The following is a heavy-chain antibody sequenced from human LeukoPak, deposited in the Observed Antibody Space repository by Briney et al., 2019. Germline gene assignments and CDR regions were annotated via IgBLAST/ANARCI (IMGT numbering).Heavy chain of an antibody. CDR2: INSDGSST. Sequence: GGSLRLSCAASGFTFSRYWMHWVRQAPGKGLVWVSRINSDGSSTSYADSVKGRFTISRDNAKNTLYLQMNSLRAEDTAVYYCARDRVVVPAAIGIDYYYMDVWGKGTTVTVSS. J-gene: IGHJ6*03. V-gene: IGHV3-74*01. CDR3: ARDRVVVPAAIGIDYYYMDV. D-gene: IGHD2-2*01. CDR1: GFTFSRYW.